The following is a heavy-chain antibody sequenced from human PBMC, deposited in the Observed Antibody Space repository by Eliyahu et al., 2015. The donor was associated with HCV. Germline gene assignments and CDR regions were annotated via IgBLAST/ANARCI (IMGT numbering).Heavy chain of an antibody. Sequence: QVQLQESGPGLVKPSQTLSLTCTVSGGSISSGGYXWSWIRQHPGKGLEWIGYIYYSGSTYYNPSLKSRVTISVDTSKNQFSLKLSSVTAADTAVYYCARGFKYCSSTSCYIRTAYYFDYWGQGTLVTVSS. D-gene: IGHD2-2*02. V-gene: IGHV4-31*03. J-gene: IGHJ4*02. CDR1: GGSISSGGYX. CDR3: ARGFKYCSSTSCYIRTAYYFDY. CDR2: IYYSGST.